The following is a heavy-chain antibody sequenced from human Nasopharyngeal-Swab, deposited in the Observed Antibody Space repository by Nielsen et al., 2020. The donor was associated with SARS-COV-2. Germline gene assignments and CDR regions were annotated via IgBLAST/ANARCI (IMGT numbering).Heavy chain of an antibody. CDR3: ARARGYSGYGY. Sequence: WVRQAPGQGLEWMGRINPNSGGTNYAQKFQGRVTMTRDTSISTAYMELRSLRSDDMAVYYCARARGYSGYGYWGQGTLVTVSS. CDR2: INPNSGGT. V-gene: IGHV1-2*06. J-gene: IGHJ4*02. D-gene: IGHD5-12*01.